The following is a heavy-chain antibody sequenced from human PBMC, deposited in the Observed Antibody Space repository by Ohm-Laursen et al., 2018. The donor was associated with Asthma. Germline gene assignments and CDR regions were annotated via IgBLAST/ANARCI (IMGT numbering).Heavy chain of an antibody. V-gene: IGHV4-4*02. CDR1: GGSISSNIW. J-gene: IGHJ4*02. Sequence: SETLSLTCTVSGGSISSNIWWSWVRQSPGKGLEWIGEIHHSGTANSNPSLKSRVTISVDKSNNQFSLKVTSVTAADTAVYYCARATRYYYDSSGYHFDYWGQGTLVTVSS. CDR2: IHHSGTA. CDR3: ARATRYYYDSSGYHFDY. D-gene: IGHD3-22*01.